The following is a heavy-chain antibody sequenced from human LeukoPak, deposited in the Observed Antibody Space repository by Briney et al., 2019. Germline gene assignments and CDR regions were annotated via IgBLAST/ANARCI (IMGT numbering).Heavy chain of an antibody. CDR2: IYYSGST. CDR1: GGSISSSPYY. Sequence: PSETLSLICTVSGGSISSSPYYWAWVRQPPGKGLEWIGSIYYSGSTYYNPSLKGRVTISADTSKNQFSLKLSSVTAADTAVYYCARHAAVEGSSGWSPLWWFDPWGQGTLVTVSS. CDR3: ARHAAVEGSSGWSPLWWFDP. V-gene: IGHV4-39*01. J-gene: IGHJ5*02. D-gene: IGHD6-19*01.